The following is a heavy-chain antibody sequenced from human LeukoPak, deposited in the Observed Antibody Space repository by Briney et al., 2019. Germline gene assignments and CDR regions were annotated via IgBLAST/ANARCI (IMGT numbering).Heavy chain of an antibody. D-gene: IGHD1-26*01. Sequence: GGSLRLSCAASGFTFSSYAMSRVRQAPGKGLEWVSAISGSGGSTYYADSVKGRFTISRDNSKNTLYLQMNSLRAEDTAVYYCAKHLVGATKYYFDYWGQGTLVTVSS. V-gene: IGHV3-23*01. J-gene: IGHJ4*02. CDR1: GFTFSSYA. CDR2: ISGSGGST. CDR3: AKHLVGATKYYFDY.